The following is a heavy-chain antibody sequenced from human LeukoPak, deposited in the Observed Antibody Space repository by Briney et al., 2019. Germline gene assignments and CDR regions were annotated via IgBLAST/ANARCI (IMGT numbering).Heavy chain of an antibody. CDR2: IYTSGST. CDR3: ARAYDFGSEFDY. V-gene: IGHV4-4*07. Sequence: SETLSLTCTVSGGSIISYYWSWIRQPAGKGLEWIGRIYTSGSTNYNPSLKSRVTISVDTSKNQFSLKLSSVTAADTAVYYCARAYDFGSEFDYWGQGTLVTVSS. CDR1: GGSIISYY. D-gene: IGHD3-3*01. J-gene: IGHJ4*02.